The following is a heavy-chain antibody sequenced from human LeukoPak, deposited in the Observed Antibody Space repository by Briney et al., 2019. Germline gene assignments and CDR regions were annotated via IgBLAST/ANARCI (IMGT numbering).Heavy chain of an antibody. CDR1: GFTFDDYG. V-gene: IGHV3-20*04. D-gene: IGHD3-3*01. J-gene: IGHJ6*03. CDR3: ARYYDFDYYYYYMDV. CDR2: INWNGGST. Sequence: GGSLRLSCAASGFTFDDYGMSWVRQAPGKGLEWVSGINWNGGSTGYADSVKGRFTISRDNAKNSLYLQMNSLRAEDTALYYCARYYDFDYYYYYMDVWGKGTTATVSS.